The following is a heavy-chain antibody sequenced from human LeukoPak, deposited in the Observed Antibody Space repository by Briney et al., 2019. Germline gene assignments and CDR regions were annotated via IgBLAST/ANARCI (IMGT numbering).Heavy chain of an antibody. CDR2: IYYDGDT. CDR3: ARQGASALRNFDP. D-gene: IGHD3-16*01. Sequence: PSETLSLTCTVSGGSISDSTYFWAWIRQPPGKGLEWIGSIYYDGDTYYNPSLKSRVTISVDTSKNQFSLRLSSVTVTDTALYYCARQGASALRNFDPWGQGTLVTVSS. CDR1: GGSISDSTYF. J-gene: IGHJ5*02. V-gene: IGHV4-39*01.